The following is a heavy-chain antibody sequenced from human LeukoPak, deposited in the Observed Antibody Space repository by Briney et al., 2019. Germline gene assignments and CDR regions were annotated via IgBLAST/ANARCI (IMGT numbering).Heavy chain of an antibody. V-gene: IGHV4-39*01. CDR1: GGSISSSSYY. CDR2: IYYSGST. J-gene: IGHJ5*02. CDR3: TRGTTVTTLGS. Sequence: PSETLSLTCTVSGGSISSSSYYWGWIRQPPGKGLEWIGSIYYSGSTYYNPSLKSRVTISVDTSKNQFSLKLSSVTAAGTAVYYCTRGTTVTTLGSWGQGTLVTVSS. D-gene: IGHD4-17*01.